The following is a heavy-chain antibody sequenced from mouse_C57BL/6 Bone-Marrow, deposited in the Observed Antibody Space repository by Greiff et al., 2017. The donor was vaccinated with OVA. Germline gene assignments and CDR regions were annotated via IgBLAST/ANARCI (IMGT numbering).Heavy chain of an antibody. V-gene: IGHV1-81*01. CDR2: IYPRSGNT. Sequence: VKLQQSGAELARPGASVKLSCKASGYTFTSYGISWVKQRTGQGLEWIGEIYPRSGNTYYNEKFKGKATLTADKSSSTAYMELRSLTSEDSAVYFCARDYYGSSPGDYWGQGTSVTVSS. J-gene: IGHJ4*01. CDR3: ARDYYGSSPGDY. D-gene: IGHD1-1*01. CDR1: GYTFTSYG.